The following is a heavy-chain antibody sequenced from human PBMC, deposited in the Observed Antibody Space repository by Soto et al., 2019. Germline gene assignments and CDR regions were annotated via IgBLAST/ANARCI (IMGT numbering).Heavy chain of an antibody. V-gene: IGHV4-59*01. Sequence: SETLSLTCTVSGGSISSYYWSWIRQPPGKGLEWIGYIYYSGSTNYNPSPKSRVTISVDTSKNQFSLKLSSVTAADTAVYYCARSGGDGSGSDYFDYWSQATLVTVSS. CDR1: GGSISSYY. CDR3: ARSGGDGSGSDYFDY. J-gene: IGHJ4*02. D-gene: IGHD3-10*01. CDR2: IYYSGST.